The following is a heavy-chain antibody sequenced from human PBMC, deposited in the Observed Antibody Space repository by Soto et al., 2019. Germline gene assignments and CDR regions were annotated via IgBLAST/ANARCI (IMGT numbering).Heavy chain of an antibody. V-gene: IGHV3-23*01. Sequence: EVQLLQSGGGLIQPGGSLRLSCAASGFTFDNYAMNWVRQAPGKGLEWVSIISDSGGSTYYTDSVKGRFTISRDNSKNTLYLQMTSPRVEATAVYHCAIDLRGGVGVFDIWGQGTMVVVSS. D-gene: IGHD1-26*01. CDR2: ISDSGGST. J-gene: IGHJ3*02. CDR3: AIDLRGGVGVFDI. CDR1: GFTFDNYA.